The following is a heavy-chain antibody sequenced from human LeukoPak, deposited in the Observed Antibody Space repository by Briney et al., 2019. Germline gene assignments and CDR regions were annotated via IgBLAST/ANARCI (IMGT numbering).Heavy chain of an antibody. CDR2: IRSKANGHAT. J-gene: IGHJ4*02. Sequence: QPGGSLRLSCEVSGFTLSGSAVHWVRQASGKGLEWVGRIRSKANGHATAYAASVKGRFIISGDDSKNTAYLQMNSLKIEDSAVYYCTRRDDFWSGSSDFWGQGTLVTVSS. V-gene: IGHV3-73*01. CDR1: GFTLSGSA. CDR3: TRRDDFWSGSSDF. D-gene: IGHD3-3*01.